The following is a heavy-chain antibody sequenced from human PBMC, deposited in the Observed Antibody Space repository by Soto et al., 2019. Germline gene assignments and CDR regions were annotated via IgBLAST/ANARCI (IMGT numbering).Heavy chain of an antibody. Sequence: QLQLQESGPGLVKPSETLSLTCSVSGASISSNSYYWVWIRQPPGKGLEWIGSIHYSGRTYYNPSLKSRVTISLDTSKNQFSLKLSSVTAADTSVYYCASHRREEDCSIATCYVRYWGQGTLVTVSS. CDR1: GASISSNSYY. J-gene: IGHJ4*02. V-gene: IGHV4-39*01. CDR3: ASHRREEDCSIATCYVRY. CDR2: IHYSGRT. D-gene: IGHD2-2*01.